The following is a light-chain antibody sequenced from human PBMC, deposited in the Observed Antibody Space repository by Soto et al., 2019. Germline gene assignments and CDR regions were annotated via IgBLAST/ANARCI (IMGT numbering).Light chain of an antibody. J-gene: IGKJ1*01. V-gene: IGKV3-15*01. Sequence: EILMTQSPVTLSVSPGEIATLSFSASQSVSSNLAWYQQKPGQAPSLLIYGAFTRATGIPARFSGSGSGTEFTLTISSLQSEDFAVYYCQQYNNWPRTFGQGTKVDIK. CDR2: GAF. CDR1: QSVSSN. CDR3: QQYNNWPRT.